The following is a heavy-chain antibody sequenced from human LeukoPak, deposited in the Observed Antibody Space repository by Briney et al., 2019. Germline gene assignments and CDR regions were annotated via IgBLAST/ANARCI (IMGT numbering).Heavy chain of an antibody. CDR3: VLPFDAFDI. J-gene: IGHJ3*02. CDR2: INSDGSST. V-gene: IGHV3-74*01. CDR1: GXTFSSYW. Sequence: GGSLRLSCAASGXTFSSYWMHWVRQAPGKGLVWVSRINSDGSSTSYADSVKGRFTISRDNAKNTLYLQMNSLRADDTAVYYCVLPFDAFDIWGQGTMVTVSS.